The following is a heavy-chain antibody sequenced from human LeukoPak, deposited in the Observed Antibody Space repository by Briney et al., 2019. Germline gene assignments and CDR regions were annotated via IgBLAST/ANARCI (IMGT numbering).Heavy chain of an antibody. J-gene: IGHJ4*02. V-gene: IGHV3-30-3*01. D-gene: IGHD3-9*01. CDR3: ARVDGLSHFDY. CDR1: GFTFSSYA. CDR2: ISYDGSNK. Sequence: GGSLRLSCAASGFTFSSYAMHWVRQAPGKGLEWVAVISYDGSNKYYADSVKGRFTISRDNSKNTLYLQMNSLRAEDTAVYYCARVDGLSHFDYWGQGTLVTVPS.